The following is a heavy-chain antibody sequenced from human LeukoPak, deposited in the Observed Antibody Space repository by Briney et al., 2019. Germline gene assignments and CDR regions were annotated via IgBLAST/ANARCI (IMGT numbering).Heavy chain of an antibody. CDR1: GGSFSGYY. V-gene: IGHV4-34*01. Sequence: SETLSLTCAVYGGSFSGYYWSWIRQPPGKGLEWIGEINHSGSTNYNPSLKSRVTISVDTSKNQFSLKLSSVTAADTAVYYCARALRSYGFSGYYYYYMDVWGKGTTVTVSS. D-gene: IGHD5-18*01. CDR2: INHSGST. CDR3: ARALRSYGFSGYYYYYMDV. J-gene: IGHJ6*03.